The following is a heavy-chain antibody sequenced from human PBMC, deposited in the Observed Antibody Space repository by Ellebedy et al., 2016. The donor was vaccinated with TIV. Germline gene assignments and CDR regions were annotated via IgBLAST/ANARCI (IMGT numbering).Heavy chain of an antibody. V-gene: IGHV3-7*01. CDR3: ARDQWLGRTYYFDY. Sequence: GESLKISCAASGFTFSNYNMNWVRQAPGKGLEWVANIKQDGSEKNYVDSVKGRFSISRDNTKNSLYLQMNSLTAEDTAVYYCARDQWLGRTYYFDYWGQGTLVTVSS. CDR1: GFTFSNYN. J-gene: IGHJ4*02. CDR2: IKQDGSEK. D-gene: IGHD2-8*01.